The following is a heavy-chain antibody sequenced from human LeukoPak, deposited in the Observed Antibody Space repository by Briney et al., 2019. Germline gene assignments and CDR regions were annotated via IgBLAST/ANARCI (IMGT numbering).Heavy chain of an antibody. V-gene: IGHV4-30-4*08. CDR1: GGSISSGDYY. CDR3: ARGYCSSTSCNEDY. D-gene: IGHD2-2*01. CDR2: IYYSGST. Sequence: TLSLTCTVSGGSISSGDYYWSWIRQPPGKGLEWIGYIYYSGSTYYNPSLKSRVTISVDTSKNQFSLKLSSVTAADTAVYYCARGYCSSTSCNEDYWGQGTLVTVSS. J-gene: IGHJ4*02.